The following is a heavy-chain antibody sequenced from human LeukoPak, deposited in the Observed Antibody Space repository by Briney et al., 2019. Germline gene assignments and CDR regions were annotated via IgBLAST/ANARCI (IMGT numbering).Heavy chain of an antibody. CDR2: ISAYNGNT. J-gene: IGHJ5*02. D-gene: IGHD3-3*01. CDR3: ARHGHDFWSGQNWFDP. CDR1: GYTFSSYG. Sequence: GASVKVSCKASGYTFSSYGISWVRQAPGQGLEWMGWISAYNGNTNYARKFQGRVTMTTDTSTSTTYMEVRSLRSDDTAVYYCARHGHDFWSGQNWFDPWGQGTLVTVSS. V-gene: IGHV1-18*01.